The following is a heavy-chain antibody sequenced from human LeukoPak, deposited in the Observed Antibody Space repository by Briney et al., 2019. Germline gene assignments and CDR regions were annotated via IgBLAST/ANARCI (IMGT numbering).Heavy chain of an antibody. D-gene: IGHD3-10*01. CDR2: IFYIGST. CDR1: GGSISSGDCY. CDR3: ARGSYYYGSGSYFVDY. Sequence: PSETLSLTCTVSGGSISSGDCYWSWIRQPPGKGLEWIGCIFYIGSTYYNPSLKSRVTISVDTSKNQFSLKLSSVTAADTAVYYCARGSYYYGSGSYFVDYWGQGTLVTVSS. V-gene: IGHV4-30-4*08. J-gene: IGHJ4*02.